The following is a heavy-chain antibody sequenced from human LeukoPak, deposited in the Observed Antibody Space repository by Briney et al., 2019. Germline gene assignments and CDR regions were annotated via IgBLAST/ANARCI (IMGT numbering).Heavy chain of an antibody. D-gene: IGHD6-6*01. CDR2: IYPGDSDT. V-gene: IGHV5-51*01. Sequence: ESLKISCKGSGYSFTSYWIGWVRQMPGKGLEWMGIIYPGDSDTRYSPSFQGQVTISADKSISTAYLQWSSLKASDTAMYYCARHMEYSSSSGYYYYYMDVWGKGTTVTVSS. J-gene: IGHJ6*03. CDR1: GYSFTSYW. CDR3: ARHMEYSSSSGYYYYYMDV.